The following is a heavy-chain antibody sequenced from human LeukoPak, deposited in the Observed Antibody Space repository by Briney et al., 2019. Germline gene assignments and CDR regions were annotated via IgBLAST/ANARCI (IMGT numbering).Heavy chain of an antibody. CDR3: ARHEAQDFVY. V-gene: IGHV4-39*01. CDR1: GGSISSSNYY. CDR2: IYYSGTT. Sequence: RSSETLSLTCTVSGGSISSSNYYWGWIRQPPGKGLEWIGSIYYSGTTYYSSSLKSRVIISVDTSKNQFSLKLSSVTATDTAVYYCARHEAQDFVYWGQGTLVTVSS. J-gene: IGHJ4*02.